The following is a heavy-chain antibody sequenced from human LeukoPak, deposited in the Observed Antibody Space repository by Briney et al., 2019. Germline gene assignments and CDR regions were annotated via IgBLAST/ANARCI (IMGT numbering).Heavy chain of an antibody. J-gene: IGHJ3*01. V-gene: IGHV1-2*02. D-gene: IGHD3-3*01. CDR3: ARETTIFGVVIAAYKD. CDR2: INPNSGGT. CDR1: GYTFTGCY. Sequence: ASVKVSCKASGYTFTGCYMHWVRQAPGQGLEWMGWINPNSGGTNYAQKFQGRVTMTRDTSISTAYMELSRLRSDDTAVYYCARETTIFGVVIAAYKDWGQGTMVTVSS.